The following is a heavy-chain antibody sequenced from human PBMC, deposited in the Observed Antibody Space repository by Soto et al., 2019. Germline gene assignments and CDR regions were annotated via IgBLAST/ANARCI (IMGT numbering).Heavy chain of an antibody. D-gene: IGHD1-20*01. Sequence: PGGSLRLSCAASGFTFSAYWMSWVRQTPGKGLEWVANIKHDGSEKYYVDSVKGRFTISRDNAKSSLFLEMNSLRAEDTAVFYCAIITRGFSMDVWGQGTTVTVS. V-gene: IGHV3-7*01. CDR3: AIITRGFSMDV. J-gene: IGHJ6*02. CDR1: GFTFSAYW. CDR2: IKHDGSEK.